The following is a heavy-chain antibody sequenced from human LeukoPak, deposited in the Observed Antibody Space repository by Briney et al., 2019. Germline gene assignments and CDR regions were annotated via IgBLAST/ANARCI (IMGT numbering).Heavy chain of an antibody. V-gene: IGHV3-21*01. D-gene: IGHD3-3*01. J-gene: IGHJ4*02. CDR2: ISSDSNKL. CDR3: ARAVTALFGVVDF. Sequence: PGGSLRLCCAASGFTFSSYSMNWVRQAPGKGPEWVSSISSDSNKLYYTDSGKGRFTISRDNAKESPCLQMNSLRAEDTGVYYCARAVTALFGVVDFWGPGTLVTVSS. CDR1: GFTFSSYS.